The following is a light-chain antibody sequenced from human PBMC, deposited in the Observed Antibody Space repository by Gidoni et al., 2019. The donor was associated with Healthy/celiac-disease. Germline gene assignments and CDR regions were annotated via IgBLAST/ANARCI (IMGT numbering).Light chain of an antibody. CDR3: QQYDNLPPLLT. J-gene: IGKJ4*01. Sequence: DIQMTQSPSSLSASVGDRVTITCQASQDISTYLNWYQQKPGKAPKLLIYDASNLETGVPSRFSGSGSGTDFTFTISSLQPEDIATYYCQQYDNLPPLLTFGGGTKVEIK. V-gene: IGKV1-33*01. CDR1: QDISTY. CDR2: DAS.